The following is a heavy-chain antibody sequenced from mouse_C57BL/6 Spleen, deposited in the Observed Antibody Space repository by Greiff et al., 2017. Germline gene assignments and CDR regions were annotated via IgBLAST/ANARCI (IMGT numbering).Heavy chain of an antibody. J-gene: IGHJ4*01. V-gene: IGHV1-49*01. CDR1: YFAFMASA. CDR3: AFTTVVATGAMDY. D-gene: IGHD1-1*01. CDR2: FTMYSDAT. Sequence: LMESGAELVRPGSSVKLSCKDSYFAFMASAMHWVKQRPGHGLEWIGSFTMYSDATEYSENFKGKATLTANTSSSTAYMELSSLTSEDSAVYYCAFTTVVATGAMDYWGQGTSVTVSS.